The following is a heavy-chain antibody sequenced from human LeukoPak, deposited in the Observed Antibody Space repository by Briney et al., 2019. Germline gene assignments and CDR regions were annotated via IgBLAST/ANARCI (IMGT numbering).Heavy chain of an antibody. V-gene: IGHV3-21*01. CDR2: ISSSSSYI. Sequence: KSGGSLRLSCAASGFTFSSYSMNWVRQAPGKGLEWVSSISSSSSYIYYADSVKGRFTISRDNAKNSLYLQMNSLRAEDTAVYYCASDRLGGNSVNYFDYWGQGTLVTVSS. J-gene: IGHJ4*02. CDR3: ASDRLGGNSVNYFDY. D-gene: IGHD4-23*01. CDR1: GFTFSSYS.